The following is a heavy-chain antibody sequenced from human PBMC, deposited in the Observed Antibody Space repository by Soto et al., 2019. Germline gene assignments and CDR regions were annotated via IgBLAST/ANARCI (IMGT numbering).Heavy chain of an antibody. V-gene: IGHV3-23*01. CDR3: AKSGITMVRGVIGDDAFDI. Sequence: LRLSCAASGFTFSSYAMSWVRQAPGKGLEWVSAISGSGGSTYYADSVKGRFTISRDNSKNTLYLQMNSLRAEDTAVYYCAKSGITMVRGVIGDDAFDIWGQGTMVTVSS. D-gene: IGHD3-10*01. CDR1: GFTFSSYA. CDR2: ISGSGGST. J-gene: IGHJ3*02.